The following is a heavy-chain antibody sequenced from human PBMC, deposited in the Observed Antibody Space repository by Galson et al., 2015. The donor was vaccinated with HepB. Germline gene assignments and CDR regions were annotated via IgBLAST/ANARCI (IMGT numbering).Heavy chain of an antibody. D-gene: IGHD3-16*02. CDR3: ARDDYDYVWGSYRY. V-gene: IGHV4-34*01. CDR2: INHSGST. J-gene: IGHJ4*02. CDR1: GGSFSGYY. Sequence: TLSLTCAVYGGSFSGYYWSWIRQPPGKGLEWIGEINHSGSTNYNPSLKSRVTISVDTSKNQFSLKLNSVTAADTAVYYCARDDYDYVWGSYRYWGQGTLVTVSS.